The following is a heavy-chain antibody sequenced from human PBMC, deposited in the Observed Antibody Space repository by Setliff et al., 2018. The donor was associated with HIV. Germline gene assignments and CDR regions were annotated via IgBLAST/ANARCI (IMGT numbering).Heavy chain of an antibody. D-gene: IGHD2-15*01. Sequence: LSLTCTVSGGSISSGGYYWSWIRQHPGKGLEWIGFIYYSGSTYYNPSLKSRVTISVDTSKNQFSLKLRSVTAADTAVYYCAREGGVDLPTMDVWGKGTTVTVSS. J-gene: IGHJ6*03. CDR3: AREGGVDLPTMDV. V-gene: IGHV4-31*03. CDR1: GGSISSGGYY. CDR2: IYYSGST.